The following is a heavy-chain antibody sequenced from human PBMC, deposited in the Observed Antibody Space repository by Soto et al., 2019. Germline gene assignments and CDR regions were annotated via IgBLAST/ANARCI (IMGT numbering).Heavy chain of an antibody. D-gene: IGHD1-26*01. J-gene: IGHJ6*02. CDR3: AGRGELLSDYGMDV. Sequence: ASVKVSCKASGYTFTSYGISWVRQAPGQGLEWMGWISAYNGNTNYAQKLQGRVTMTTDTSTSTAYMELRSLRSDDTAVYYCAGRGELLSDYGMDVWGQGTTVTVSS. CDR1: GYTFTSYG. V-gene: IGHV1-18*01. CDR2: ISAYNGNT.